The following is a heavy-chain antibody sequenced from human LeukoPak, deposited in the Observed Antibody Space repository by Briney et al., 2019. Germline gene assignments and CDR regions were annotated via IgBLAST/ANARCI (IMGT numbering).Heavy chain of an antibody. CDR1: GFTFSNYG. V-gene: IGHV3-30*02. CDR2: VRYDESTK. Sequence: GGSLRLSCAASGFTFSNYGMHWVRQAPGKGLEWVAFVRYDESTKFYADSVKGRFTISRDNSKTTLYLQMNSLRAEDTAVYYCARSIMITFGGVIVSPPSAFDIWGQGTMVTVSS. J-gene: IGHJ3*02. D-gene: IGHD3-16*02. CDR3: ARSIMITFGGVIVSPPSAFDI.